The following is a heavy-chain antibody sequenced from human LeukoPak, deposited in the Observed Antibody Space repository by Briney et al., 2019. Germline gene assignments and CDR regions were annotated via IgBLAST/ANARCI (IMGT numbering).Heavy chain of an antibody. CDR1: GFSFSGYA. D-gene: IGHD2-2*01. Sequence: GGSLRLSCAASGFSFSGYAMNWVRQAPGKGLEWVSSISGSGNSIYYADSVKGRFTLSRDNAKKSLYLQMNSLRAEDTAVYYCARVGEGSSRGGPAAKIVDYWGQGILVTVSS. CDR3: ARVGEGSSRGGPAAKIVDY. CDR2: ISGSGNSI. J-gene: IGHJ4*01. V-gene: IGHV3-21*01.